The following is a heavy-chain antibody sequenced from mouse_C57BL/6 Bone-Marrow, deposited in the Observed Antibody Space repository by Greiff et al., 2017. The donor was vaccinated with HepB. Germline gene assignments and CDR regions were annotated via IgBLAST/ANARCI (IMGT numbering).Heavy chain of an antibody. CDR1: GYSITSGYD. D-gene: IGHD1-1*01. Sequence: EVKLQQSGPGMVKPSQSLSLTCTVTGYSITSGYDWHWIRHFPGNKLEWMGYISYSGSTNYNPSLKSRISITHDTSKNHFFLKLNSVTTEDTATYYCARGDLYGLDYWGQGTTLTVSS. CDR3: ARGDLYGLDY. CDR2: ISYSGST. J-gene: IGHJ2*01. V-gene: IGHV3-1*01.